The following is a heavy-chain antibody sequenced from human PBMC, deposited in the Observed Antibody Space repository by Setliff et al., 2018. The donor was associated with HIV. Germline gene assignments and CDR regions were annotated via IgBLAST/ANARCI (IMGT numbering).Heavy chain of an antibody. CDR2: VNPNSGDA. D-gene: IGHD2-2*01. Sequence: ASVKVSCKASGYTFTGHYLHWVRQAPGQGLEWLGWVNPNSGDAMYAQNFQGRVTMTRDTSSNAAYMELRGLRSDDTAVYYCARNFGLSPSGKDYQCSGIDIWGQGTTVTVSS. CDR1: GYTFTGHY. J-gene: IGHJ6*02. CDR3: ARNFGLSPSGKDYQCSGIDI. V-gene: IGHV1-2*02.